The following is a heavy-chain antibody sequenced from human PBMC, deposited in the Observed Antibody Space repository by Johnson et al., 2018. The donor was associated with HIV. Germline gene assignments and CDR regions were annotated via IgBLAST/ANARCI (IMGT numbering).Heavy chain of an antibody. CDR3: ARDLLLPEGLRVAFDI. J-gene: IGHJ3*02. Sequence: VQLVESGGGVVRPGGSLRLSCAASGFTFDDYGMSWVRQAPGKGLEWVSGINWNGGSTGYADSVKGRFTISRDNAKNSLYLQMNSLRAEDTAVYYCARDLLLPEGLRVAFDIWGQGTMVTVSS. D-gene: IGHD2-15*01. V-gene: IGHV3-20*04. CDR2: INWNGGST. CDR1: GFTFDDYG.